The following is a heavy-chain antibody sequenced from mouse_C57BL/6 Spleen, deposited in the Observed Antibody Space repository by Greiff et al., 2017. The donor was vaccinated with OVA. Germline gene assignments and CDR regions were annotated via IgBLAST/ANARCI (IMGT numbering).Heavy chain of an antibody. J-gene: IGHJ4*01. D-gene: IGHD1-1*01. Sequence: EVKLVESGAELVRPGASVKLSCTASGFNIKDYYMHWVKQRPEQGLEWIGRIDPEDGGTGYAPKFQGKATMTADTSSNTAYLQLSSLTSEDTAVYYCTFDYYGSSYYAMDYWGQGTSVTVSS. CDR1: GFNIKDYY. CDR3: TFDYYGSSYYAMDY. V-gene: IGHV14-1*01. CDR2: IDPEDGGT.